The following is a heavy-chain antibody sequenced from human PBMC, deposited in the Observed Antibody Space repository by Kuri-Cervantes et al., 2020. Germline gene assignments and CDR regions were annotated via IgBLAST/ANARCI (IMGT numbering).Heavy chain of an antibody. Sequence: ESLKISCTVSGGSISSSSYYWGWIRQPPGKGLEWIGSIYYSGSTYYNPSLKSRVTISVDTSKNQFSLKLSSVTAADTAVYYCARAVGATICGQFDYWGQGALVTVSS. CDR2: IYYSGST. D-gene: IGHD1-26*01. J-gene: IGHJ4*02. V-gene: IGHV4-39*01. CDR3: ARAVGATICGQFDY. CDR1: GGSISSSSYY.